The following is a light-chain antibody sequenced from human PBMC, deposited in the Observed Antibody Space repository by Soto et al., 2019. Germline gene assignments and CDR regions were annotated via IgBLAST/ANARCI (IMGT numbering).Light chain of an antibody. J-gene: IGKJ3*01. V-gene: IGKV3-15*01. CDR2: GAS. CDR1: QSVSSH. CDR3: QQYHNWPLT. Sequence: EVIMTQSPTTLSVSPGAKVTLSCRASQSVSSHLAWYQQRPGQPPRLVISGASSRATGIPARFSAGGSGTEFILTISSLQSDDSAVYFCQQYHNWPLTFGPGTKVEFK.